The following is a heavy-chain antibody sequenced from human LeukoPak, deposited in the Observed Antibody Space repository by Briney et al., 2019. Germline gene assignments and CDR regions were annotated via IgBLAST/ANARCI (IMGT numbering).Heavy chain of an antibody. Sequence: PSETLSLTCTVSGGSISSYYWSWIRQPAGKGLEWIGRIYTSGSTNYNPSLKSRVTMSVDTSKNQFSLKLSSVTAADTAVYYCASSPPRPPTVKYYFDYWGQGTLVTVSS. CDR3: ASSPPRPPTVKYYFDY. J-gene: IGHJ4*02. V-gene: IGHV4-4*07. D-gene: IGHD4-17*01. CDR1: GGSISSYY. CDR2: IYTSGST.